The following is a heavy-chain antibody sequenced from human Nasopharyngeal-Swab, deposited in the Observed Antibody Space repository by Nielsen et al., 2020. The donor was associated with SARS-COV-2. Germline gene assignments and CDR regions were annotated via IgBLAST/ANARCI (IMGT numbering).Heavy chain of an antibody. CDR1: GFTFSSYG. CDR2: ISYDGSNK. J-gene: IGHJ5*02. Sequence: GGSLRLSCAASGFTFSSYGMHWVRQAPGKGLEWVAVISYDGSNKYYADSVKGRFTISRDNAKNSLYLQMNSLRAEDTAVYYCARDDRQQLRPEGLFDPWGQGTLVTVSS. D-gene: IGHD6-13*01. CDR3: ARDDRQQLRPEGLFDP. V-gene: IGHV3-30*03.